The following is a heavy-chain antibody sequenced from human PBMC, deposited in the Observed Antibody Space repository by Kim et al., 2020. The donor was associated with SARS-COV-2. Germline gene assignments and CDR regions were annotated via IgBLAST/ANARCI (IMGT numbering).Heavy chain of an antibody. CDR2: ISYDGSNK. Sequence: GGSLRLSCAASGFTFSSYAMHWVRQAPGKGLEWVAVISYDGSNKYYADSVKGRFTISRDTSKNTLYLQMNSLRAEDTAVYYCARTNSGSYFGAFDYWGQGTLGTVSS. D-gene: IGHD1-26*01. CDR1: GFTFSSYA. CDR3: ARTNSGSYFGAFDY. V-gene: IGHV3-30*04. J-gene: IGHJ4*02.